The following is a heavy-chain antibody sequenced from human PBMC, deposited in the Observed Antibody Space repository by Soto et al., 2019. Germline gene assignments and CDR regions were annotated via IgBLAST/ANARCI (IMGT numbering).Heavy chain of an antibody. V-gene: IGHV1-18*01. CDR2: ISAYNGNT. J-gene: IGHJ5*02. CDR1: GYTFTRYG. Sequence: ASVKVSCKASGYTFTRYGISWVRQAPGQGLEWMGWISAYNGNTNYAQKLQGRVTMTTDTSTSTAYMELRSLRSDDTAGYYGAINVKQRLHRGDNGFDPGGRGTLSPSPQ. D-gene: IGHD6-25*01. CDR3: AINVKQRLHRGDNGFDP.